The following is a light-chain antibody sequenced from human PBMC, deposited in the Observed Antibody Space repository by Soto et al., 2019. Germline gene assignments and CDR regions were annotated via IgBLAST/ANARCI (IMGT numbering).Light chain of an antibody. J-gene: IGKJ4*01. CDR1: QTISNF. CDR3: QQSYSVPLT. V-gene: IGKV1-39*01. Sequence: DVQMTQSPSSLSASVGDRVTITCRTSQTISNFLNWYQQTPEKAPKLLIYAASSLQSGVSSRFSGTGSRTDFTLNITSLQPEDSATYYCQQSYSVPLTFGGGTKVQIK. CDR2: AAS.